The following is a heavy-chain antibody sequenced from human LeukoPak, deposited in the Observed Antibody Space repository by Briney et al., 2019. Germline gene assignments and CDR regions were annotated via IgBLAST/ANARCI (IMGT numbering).Heavy chain of an antibody. D-gene: IGHD5-12*01. J-gene: IGHJ4*02. CDR3: ARGQWLRALDY. Sequence: SETLSLTCAVYGGSFSGYYWSWIRQPPGKGLEWIGEINHSGSTNYNPSLKSRVTISVDTSKNQFSLKLSSVTAADPAVYYCARGQWLRALDYWGQGTLVTVSS. CDR2: INHSGST. V-gene: IGHV4-34*01. CDR1: GGSFSGYY.